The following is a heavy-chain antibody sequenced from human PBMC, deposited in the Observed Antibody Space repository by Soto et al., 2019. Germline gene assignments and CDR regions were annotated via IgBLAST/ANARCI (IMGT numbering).Heavy chain of an antibody. CDR3: AKDLGGNWLGYCSGGSCYAGNYYYYGMDV. Sequence: PGGSLRLSCAASGFTFDDYAMHWVRQAPGKGLEWVSGISWNSGSIGYADSVKGRFTISRDNAKNSLYLQMNSLRAEDTALYYCAKDLGGNWLGYCSGGSCYAGNYYYYGMDVWGQGTTVTVSS. CDR2: ISWNSGSI. J-gene: IGHJ6*02. D-gene: IGHD2-15*01. V-gene: IGHV3-9*01. CDR1: GFTFDDYA.